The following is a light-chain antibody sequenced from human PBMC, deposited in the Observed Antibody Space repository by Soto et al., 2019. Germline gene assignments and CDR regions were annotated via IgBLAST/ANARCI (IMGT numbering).Light chain of an antibody. CDR1: QGVGGW. CDR3: QQYKSYPLT. V-gene: IGKV1-12*01. J-gene: IGKJ4*01. Sequence: IHMTQSPSSVSASVGDRVTMTCRASQGVGGWLAWYQQKPGKVPKLLIYATSSLHSGVPSRFSGGGSGTDFTLSISSLQPEDFATYYCQQYKSYPLTFGGGTKVDIK. CDR2: ATS.